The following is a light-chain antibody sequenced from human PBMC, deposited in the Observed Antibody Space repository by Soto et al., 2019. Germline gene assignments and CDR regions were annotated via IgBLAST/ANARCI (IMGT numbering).Light chain of an antibody. J-gene: IGLJ1*01. V-gene: IGLV2-14*03. CDR1: SSDVGGYNY. Sequence: QSVLAQPASVSGSPGQSITISCTGTSSDVGGYNYVSWYQQHPGKGPKLMIYEVSNRPSGVSNRFSGSKSGNTATLTISGLQAEDEADYSCCSFAGSYSYVFGTGTKVTVL. CDR3: CSFAGSYSYV. CDR2: EVS.